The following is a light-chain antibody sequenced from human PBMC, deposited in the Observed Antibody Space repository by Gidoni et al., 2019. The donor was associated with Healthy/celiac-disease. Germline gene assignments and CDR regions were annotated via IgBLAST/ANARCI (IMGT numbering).Light chain of an antibody. CDR1: SSDIGGYNY. CDR2: DVS. CDR3: SSFTSSTTCL. J-gene: IGLJ3*02. V-gene: IGLV2-14*03. Sequence: QSALTQPASVSGSPGQSITISCTGTSSDIGGYNYVSWFQQHPGKAPKLVIYDVSNRPSGVSNRFSGSKSGNTASLTISGLQAEDEADYYCSSFTSSTTCLFGGGTKLTVL.